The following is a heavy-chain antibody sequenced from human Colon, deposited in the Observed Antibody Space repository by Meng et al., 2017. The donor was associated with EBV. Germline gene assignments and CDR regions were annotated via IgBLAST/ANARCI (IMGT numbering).Heavy chain of an antibody. J-gene: IGHJ5*02. CDR2: IHHSGTT. CDR1: GGLIISKVHW. V-gene: IGHV4/OR15-8*02. D-gene: IGHD3-10*01. CDR3: ARGSYYTWAT. Sequence: QEGYPWPVKSSEIVSLAWEVSGGLIISKVHWWSWVRQPPGKGPEWIGEIHHSGTTNYNPSFKSRVTMSIDTLKNRFSLDLTSVTAADTAVYYCARGSYYTWATWGQGTLVTVSS.